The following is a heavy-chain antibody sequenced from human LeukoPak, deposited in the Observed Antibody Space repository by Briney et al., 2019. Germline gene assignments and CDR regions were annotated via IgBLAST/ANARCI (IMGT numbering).Heavy chain of an antibody. Sequence: SETLSLTCTVSGGSISSSSYYWGWIRQPPGKGLEWIGSIYYSGSTYYNPSLKSRVTISVDTSKNQFSLKLSSVTAADTAVYYCAGFYGSGSYYPKPDYWGQGTLVTVSS. CDR1: GGSISSSSYY. CDR2: IYYSGST. V-gene: IGHV4-39*01. CDR3: AGFYGSGSYYPKPDY. J-gene: IGHJ4*02. D-gene: IGHD3-10*01.